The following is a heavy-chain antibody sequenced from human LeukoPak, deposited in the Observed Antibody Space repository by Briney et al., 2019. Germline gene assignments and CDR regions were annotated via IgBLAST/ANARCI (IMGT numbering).Heavy chain of an antibody. CDR2: VSRSSSVT. CDR1: GFSFSTYE. CDR3: AKRGGSFIGYFDY. J-gene: IGHJ4*02. Sequence: GGSLRLSCAASGFSFSTYEMNWVRQAPGKGLEWISYVSRSSSVTHYADSVKGRFTIPRDNSNSTLFLQMNSLRAEDTAVYYCAKRGGSFIGYFDYWGQGTLVTVSS. V-gene: IGHV3-48*01. D-gene: IGHD1-26*01.